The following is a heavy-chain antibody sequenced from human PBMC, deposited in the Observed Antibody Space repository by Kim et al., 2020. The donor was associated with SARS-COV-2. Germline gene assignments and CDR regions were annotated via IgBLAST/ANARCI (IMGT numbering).Heavy chain of an antibody. V-gene: IGHV4-34*01. D-gene: IGHD5-18*01. CDR1: GGSFSDYS. CDR2: VSHSGDT. Sequence: SETLSLTCAVYGGSFSDYSWSWIRQSPEKGLEWIGEVSHSGDTNYNPSLSSRVTISVDTSKNQFSLKVNSVTAADMAVYFCAGTSGRGYVFGRGEGTTVTLSS. J-gene: IGHJ6*04. CDR3: AGTSGRGYVFG.